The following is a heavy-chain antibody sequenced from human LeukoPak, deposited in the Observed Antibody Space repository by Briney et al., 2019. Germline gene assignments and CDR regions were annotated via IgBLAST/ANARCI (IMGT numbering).Heavy chain of an antibody. V-gene: IGHV3-43*02. Sequence: GGSLRLSCAASGFTFVDYPMHWVRQVPGKGLEWVSLISADGATTYYADSVKGRFTISRDNSKTSLYLQMNSLRPEDTALYYCAKDYYWGQGPRVTVSS. CDR1: GFTFVDYP. CDR2: ISADGATT. J-gene: IGHJ4*02. CDR3: AKDYY.